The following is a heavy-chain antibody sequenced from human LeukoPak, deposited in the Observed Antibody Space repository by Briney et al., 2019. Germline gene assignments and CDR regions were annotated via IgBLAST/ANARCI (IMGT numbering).Heavy chain of an antibody. CDR1: GGSISSYY. CDR3: ARAGGSGSYIN. Sequence: PSETLSLTCTVSGGSISSYYWSWIRQPPGKGLEWTGYIYTSGSTNYNPSLKSRVTISVDTSKNQFSLKLSSVTAADTAVYYCARAGGSGSYINWGQGTLVTVSS. CDR2: IYTSGST. D-gene: IGHD3-10*01. J-gene: IGHJ4*02. V-gene: IGHV4-4*09.